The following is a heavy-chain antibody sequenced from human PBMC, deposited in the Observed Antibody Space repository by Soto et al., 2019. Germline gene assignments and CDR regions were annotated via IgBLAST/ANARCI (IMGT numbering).Heavy chain of an antibody. J-gene: IGHJ4*02. V-gene: IGHV3-23*01. CDR3: AKDGGWSLAVAGLFDY. D-gene: IGHD6-19*01. CDR2: ISDSGGST. CDR1: GSTFSSDD. Sequence: GGSLRLSCVVSGSTFSSDDMSWVRQAPGRGLEWVSGISDSGGSTYYADSVKGRFTISRDNAKNTLYLQMKSLRVEDTALYYCAKDGGWSLAVAGLFDYWGPGTQVTVAS.